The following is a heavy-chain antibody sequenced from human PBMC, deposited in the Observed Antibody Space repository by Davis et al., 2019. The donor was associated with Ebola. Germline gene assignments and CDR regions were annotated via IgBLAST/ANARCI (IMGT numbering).Heavy chain of an antibody. D-gene: IGHD3-10*01. CDR3: TTDSGTGVYYYYMDV. CDR1: GFTFSNAW. J-gene: IGHJ6*03. CDR2: IKSKTDGGTT. V-gene: IGHV3-15*01. Sequence: PGGSLRLSCAASGFTFSNAWMSWVRQAPGKGLEWVGRIKSKTDGGTTDYAAPVKGRFTISRDDSKNTLYLQMNSLKTEDTAVYYCTTDSGTGVYYYYMDVWGKGTTVTVSS.